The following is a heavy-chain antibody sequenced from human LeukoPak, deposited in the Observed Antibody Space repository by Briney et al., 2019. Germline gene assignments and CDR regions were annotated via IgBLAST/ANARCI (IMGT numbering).Heavy chain of an antibody. D-gene: IGHD6-6*01. V-gene: IGHV5-51*01. J-gene: IGHJ2*01. CDR1: GYSFTSYW. CDR3: ARLPLGGIAARMGWYFDL. Sequence: GESLKISCKGSGYSFTSYWIGWVRQMPGKGLEWMGIIYPGDSDTRYSPSLQGQVTISADKSISTAYLQWSSLKASDTAMYYCARLPLGGIAARMGWYFDLWGRGTLVTVSS. CDR2: IYPGDSDT.